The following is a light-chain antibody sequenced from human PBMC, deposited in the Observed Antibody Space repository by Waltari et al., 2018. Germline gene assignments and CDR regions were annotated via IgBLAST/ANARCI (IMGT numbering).Light chain of an antibody. Sequence: DIQMTQSPSSLSTSVGDRVTISCRASQDITSYLNWYQQKAGKAPKLLITFGSTLQSGVSSRFSGSGSGTDFPLTITNVQPEDSAYYYCQLSYTTPHTFGQGTKVEIK. J-gene: IGKJ2*01. CDR3: QLSYTTPHT. CDR2: FGS. CDR1: QDITSY. V-gene: IGKV1-39*01.